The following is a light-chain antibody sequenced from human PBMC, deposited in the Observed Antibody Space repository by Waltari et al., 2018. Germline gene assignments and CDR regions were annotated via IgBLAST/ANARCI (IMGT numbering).Light chain of an antibody. Sequence: DIQMTQSPSSLSASVGDRVTITCRASQSIRNYLNWYQEKPGKAPTLLIYAASSLQSGVPSRFSGSGSGTDFTLTISSLQPEDFATYYCQQSYSTPRTFCQGTKLEIK. CDR2: AAS. J-gene: IGKJ2*01. CDR1: QSIRNY. V-gene: IGKV1-39*01. CDR3: QQSYSTPRT.